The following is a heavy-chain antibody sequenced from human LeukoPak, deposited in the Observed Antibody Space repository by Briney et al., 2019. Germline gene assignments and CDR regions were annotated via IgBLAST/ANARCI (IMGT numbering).Heavy chain of an antibody. J-gene: IGHJ4*02. Sequence: RSETLSLPCTVSGGSISSSTYYWGWIRQPRGQGLEWIGAIYYTSTTYFNPSLRSRVTISVDTSENHFSLKLSSVTAADTALYYCASAPRQGSIGGLDYWGQGTLVTVSS. D-gene: IGHD3-16*01. CDR1: GGSISSSTYY. CDR2: IYYTSTT. CDR3: ASAPRQGSIGGLDY. V-gene: IGHV4-39*02.